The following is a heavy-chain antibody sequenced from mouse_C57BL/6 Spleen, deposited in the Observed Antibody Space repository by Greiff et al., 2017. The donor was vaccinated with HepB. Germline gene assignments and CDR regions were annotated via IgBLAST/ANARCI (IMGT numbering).Heavy chain of an antibody. CDR2: INPNNGGT. J-gene: IGHJ1*03. CDR3: ARRGYYYGSSFGWYFDV. CDR1: GYTFTDYN. Sequence: DVQLQESGPELVKPGASVKMSCKASGYTFTDYNMHWVKQSHGKSLEWIGYINPNNGGTSYNQKFKGKATLTVNKSSSTAYMELRSLTSEDSAVYYCARRGYYYGSSFGWYFDVWGTGTTVTVSS. V-gene: IGHV1-22*01. D-gene: IGHD1-1*01.